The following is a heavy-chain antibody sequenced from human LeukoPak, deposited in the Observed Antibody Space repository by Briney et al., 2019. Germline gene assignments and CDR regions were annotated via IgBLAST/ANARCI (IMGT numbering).Heavy chain of an antibody. V-gene: IGHV4-59*01. J-gene: IGHJ6*03. D-gene: IGHD6-13*01. CDR3: ARTTEAHSWRTRYYDYYMDV. Sequence: SETLSLTCTVSGGSISSYYWSWIRQPPGKGLEWIGYIYYSGSTNYNPSLRSRVTISVDTSKNQFSLKLSSVTAADTAVYYCARTTEAHSWRTRYYDYYMDVWGKGTTVTVSS. CDR2: IYYSGST. CDR1: GGSISSYY.